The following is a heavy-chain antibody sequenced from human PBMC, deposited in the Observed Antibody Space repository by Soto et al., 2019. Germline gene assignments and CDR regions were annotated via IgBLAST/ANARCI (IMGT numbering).Heavy chain of an antibody. Sequence: SGPTLVNPTQTLTLTCIFSGFSLSTSGMCVSWIRQPPGKALEWLALIDWDDDKYYSTSLKTRLTISKDTSKNQVVLTMTNMDPVDTATYYCARTFYGSGSFWVMDVWGQGTTVTVSS. CDR2: IDWDDDK. V-gene: IGHV2-70*01. J-gene: IGHJ6*02. CDR3: ARTFYGSGSFWVMDV. D-gene: IGHD3-10*01. CDR1: GFSLSTSGMC.